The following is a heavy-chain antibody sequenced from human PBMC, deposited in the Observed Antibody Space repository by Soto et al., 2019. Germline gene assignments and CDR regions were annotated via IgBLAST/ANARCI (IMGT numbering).Heavy chain of an antibody. CDR1: GFTFSSYA. CDR2: ISGSGGST. Sequence: GGSLRLSCAASGFTFSSYAMSWVRQAPGKGLEWVSAISGSGGSTYYADSVKGRFTISRDNSKNTLYLQMNSLRAEDTAVYYCAKGGYCSSTSCYDAFDIWGQGTMVTVS. J-gene: IGHJ3*02. V-gene: IGHV3-23*01. D-gene: IGHD2-2*01. CDR3: AKGGYCSSTSCYDAFDI.